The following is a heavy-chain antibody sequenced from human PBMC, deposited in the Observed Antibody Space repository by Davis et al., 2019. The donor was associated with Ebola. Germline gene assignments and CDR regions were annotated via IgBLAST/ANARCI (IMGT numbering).Heavy chain of an antibody. CDR2: INHSGNT. V-gene: IGHV4-34*01. D-gene: IGHD5-12*01. CDR3: ARECSDYDQHDY. Sequence: SETLSLTCAVYAGTFRGYYWSWIRQSPGKGLEWIGEINHSGNTKYNPSLKSRVSISVDTSKNQFFLSLSSVTAADTAVYYCARECSDYDQHDYWGQGTLVTVSS. J-gene: IGHJ4*02. CDR1: AGTFRGYY.